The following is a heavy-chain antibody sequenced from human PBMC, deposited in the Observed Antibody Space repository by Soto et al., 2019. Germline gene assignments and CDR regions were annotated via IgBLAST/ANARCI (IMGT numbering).Heavy chain of an antibody. D-gene: IGHD1-20*01. J-gene: IGHJ6*02. CDR2: IYYSGST. CDR1: GGSISSGDYY. Sequence: PSETLSLTCTVSGGSISSGDYYWSWIRQPPGKGLEWIGYIYYSGSTYYNPSLKSRVTISVDTSKNQFSLKLSSVTAADTAVYYCARTYNWNYDYGMDVWRQGTTVTVSS. V-gene: IGHV4-30-4*01. CDR3: ARTYNWNYDYGMDV.